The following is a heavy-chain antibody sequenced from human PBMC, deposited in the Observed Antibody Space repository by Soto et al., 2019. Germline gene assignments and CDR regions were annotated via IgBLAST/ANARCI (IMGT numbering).Heavy chain of an antibody. CDR2: MNPNSGNT. D-gene: IGHD2-15*01. CDR1: GYTFTSYD. CDR3: ARVGYCSGGSCSNYYYYMDV. J-gene: IGHJ6*03. Sequence: QVQLVQSGAEVKKPGASVKVSCKASGYTFTSYDINWVRQATGQGLEWMGWMNPNSGNTGYAQKFQGRVTMTRNTSISTAYMELSSLRSEDTAVYYCARVGYCSGGSCSNYYYYMDVWGKGTTGTVSS. V-gene: IGHV1-8*01.